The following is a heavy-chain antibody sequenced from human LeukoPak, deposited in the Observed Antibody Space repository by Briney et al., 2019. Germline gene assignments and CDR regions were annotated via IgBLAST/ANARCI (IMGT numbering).Heavy chain of an antibody. CDR1: GFTFSSYW. V-gene: IGHV3-7*01. Sequence: GGSLRLSCAASGFTFSSYWMSWVRQAPGKGLEWVANIKQDGSEKYYVDSVKGRFTISRDNAKNSLYLQMNSLRAEDTAVYYCARVTLALSGSYYPGGEIDYWGQGTLVTVSS. CDR3: ARVTLALSGSYYPGGEIDY. J-gene: IGHJ4*02. D-gene: IGHD1-26*01. CDR2: IKQDGSEK.